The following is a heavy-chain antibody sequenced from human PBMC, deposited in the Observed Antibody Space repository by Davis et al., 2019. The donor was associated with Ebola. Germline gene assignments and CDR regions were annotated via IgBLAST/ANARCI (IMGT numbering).Heavy chain of an antibody. Sequence: ASVKVSCKGSGYSFTSYWISWVRQAPGQRLEWMGWINAGNGNTKYSQKFQGRVTITRDTSASTAYMELRSLRSDDTAVYYCARTRLERSEDYWGQGTLVTVSS. D-gene: IGHD1-1*01. CDR3: ARTRLERSEDY. CDR2: INAGNGNT. CDR1: GYSFTSYW. J-gene: IGHJ4*02. V-gene: IGHV1-3*01.